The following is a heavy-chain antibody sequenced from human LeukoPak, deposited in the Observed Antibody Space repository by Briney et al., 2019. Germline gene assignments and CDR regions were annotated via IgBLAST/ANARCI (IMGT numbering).Heavy chain of an antibody. D-gene: IGHD3-9*01. CDR2: ISYDGSNK. CDR3: AKSRLTGRPETLMD. J-gene: IGHJ4*02. Sequence: PGRSLRLSCAASGFSFSNYRMNWVRQAPGKGLEWVAVISYDGSNKYYADSVKGRFTSSRDNSKDTLYLQMNNLRAEDTAVYYCAKSRLTGRPETLMDWGQGTLVTVSS. CDR1: GFSFSNYR. V-gene: IGHV3-30*18.